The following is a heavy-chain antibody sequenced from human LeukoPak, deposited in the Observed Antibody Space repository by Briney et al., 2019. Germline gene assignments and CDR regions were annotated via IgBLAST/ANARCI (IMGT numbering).Heavy chain of an antibody. CDR3: AREAAAGKQCDY. D-gene: IGHD6-13*01. CDR1: GFTFSSYE. CDR2: ISSSGSTI. J-gene: IGHJ4*02. V-gene: IGHV3-48*03. Sequence: PGGSLRLSCAASGFTFSSYEMKWVRQAPGKGLEWVSYISSSGSTIYYADSVKGRFTISRDNAKNSLYLQMNSLRAEDTAVYYCAREAAAGKQCDYWGQGTLVTVSS.